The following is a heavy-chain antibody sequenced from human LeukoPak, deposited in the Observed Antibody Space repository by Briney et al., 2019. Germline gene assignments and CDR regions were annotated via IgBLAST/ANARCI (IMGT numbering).Heavy chain of an antibody. Sequence: ASVKVSCKASGYTFTSYYMHWVRQAPGQGLEWMGWINPNSGGTNNEQKFQGRVTMTRDTSISTAYMELSRLRFDDTAVYYCARGDVDTAMVTPVYWGQRTLVTVSS. CDR2: INPNSGGT. CDR1: GYTFTSYY. V-gene: IGHV1-2*02. J-gene: IGHJ4*02. CDR3: ARGDVDTAMVTPVY. D-gene: IGHD5-18*01.